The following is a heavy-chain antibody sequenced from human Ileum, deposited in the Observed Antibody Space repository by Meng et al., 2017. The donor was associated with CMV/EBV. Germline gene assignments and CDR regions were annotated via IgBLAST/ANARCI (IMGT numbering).Heavy chain of an antibody. D-gene: IGHD6-6*01. CDR2: ISGSSSNYI. V-gene: IGHV3-21*01. CDR1: GFTFSSYS. Sequence: ASGFTFSSYSMNWVRQAPGKGLEWVSSISGSSSNYIYYADSVKGRFTISRDNAKNSVYLQMNSLRAEGTALYYCAKDLLTYSSSSHWGQGTLVTVSS. CDR3: AKDLLTYSSSSH. J-gene: IGHJ4*02.